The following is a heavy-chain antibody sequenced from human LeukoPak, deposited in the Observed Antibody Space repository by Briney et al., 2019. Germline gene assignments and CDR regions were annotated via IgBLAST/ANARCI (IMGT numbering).Heavy chain of an antibody. CDR3: ARDYYDSSGYLPRYYYGMDV. D-gene: IGHD3-22*01. CDR2: IYYSGST. CDR1: GGSISSGGYS. V-gene: IGHV4-31*03. Sequence: TPSETLSLTCTVSGGSISSGGYSWSWIRQHPGKGLEWIGYIYYSGSTYYNPSLKSRVTISVDTSKNQFSLKLSSVTAADTAVYYCARDYYDSSGYLPRYYYGMDVWGQGTTVTVSS. J-gene: IGHJ6*02.